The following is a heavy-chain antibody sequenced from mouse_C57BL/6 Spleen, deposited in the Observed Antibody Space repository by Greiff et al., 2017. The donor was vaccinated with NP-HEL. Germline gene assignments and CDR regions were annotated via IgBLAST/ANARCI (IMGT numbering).Heavy chain of an antibody. V-gene: IGHV1-19*01. J-gene: IGHJ1*03. Sequence: EVQLQQSGPVLVKPGASVKMSCKASGYTFTDYYMNWVKQSHGKSLEWIGVINPYNGGTSYNQKFKGKATLTVDKSSSTAYMELNSLTSEDSAVYDCARRGLYDYDGYFDVWGTGTTVTVSS. CDR2: INPYNGGT. D-gene: IGHD2-4*01. CDR1: GYTFTDYY. CDR3: ARRGLYDYDGYFDV.